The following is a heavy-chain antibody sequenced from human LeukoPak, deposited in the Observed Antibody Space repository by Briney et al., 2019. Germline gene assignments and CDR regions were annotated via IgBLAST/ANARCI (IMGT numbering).Heavy chain of an antibody. CDR3: AREESWYFDL. CDR2: INTNTGSP. J-gene: IGHJ2*01. CDR1: GYTFTNYA. V-gene: IGHV7-4-1*02. Sequence: ASVKVSCKASGYTFTNYAMNWVRQAPGQGLEWMGWINTNTGSPTYAQGFTGRFVFSLDTSVSTAYLQISSLKTEDSAVYYCAREESWYFDLWGRGTLVTVSS.